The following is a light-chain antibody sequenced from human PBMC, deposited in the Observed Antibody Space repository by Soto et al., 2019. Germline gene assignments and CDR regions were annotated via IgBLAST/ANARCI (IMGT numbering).Light chain of an antibody. CDR2: GAS. Sequence: EIVMTQSPATLSVSPGETTRLSCRASQSINSDVAWYQQKVGQTPRLLIHGASTRAPGIPDRFSGSGSGTDFTLTISKLEPEDFALFYCQQYGNSPLTFGGGTKVDI. CDR1: QSINSD. J-gene: IGKJ4*01. V-gene: IGKV3-20*01. CDR3: QQYGNSPLT.